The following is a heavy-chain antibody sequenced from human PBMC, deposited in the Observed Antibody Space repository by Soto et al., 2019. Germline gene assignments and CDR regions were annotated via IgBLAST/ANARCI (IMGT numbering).Heavy chain of an antibody. CDR2: ISYDGSNK. CDR3: ATLAGGSYFDE. CDR1: GFTFSSYV. V-gene: IGHV3-30*03. Sequence: GGSLRLSCAASGFTFSSYVMHWVRQAPGKRLEWVAVISYDGSNKYYADSVKGRFTISRDNSKNTLYLQMNSLRAEDAAVYYCATLAGGSYFDEWGQGTLVTVSS. D-gene: IGHD2-15*01. J-gene: IGHJ4*02.